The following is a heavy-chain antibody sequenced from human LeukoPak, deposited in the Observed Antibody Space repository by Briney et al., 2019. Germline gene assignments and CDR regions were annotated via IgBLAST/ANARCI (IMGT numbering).Heavy chain of an antibody. CDR3: AKDSEYYDFWSGL. J-gene: IGHJ4*02. CDR1: GFTFSSYG. V-gene: IGHV3-30*02. Sequence: GGSLRLSCAASGFTFSSYGMHWVRHAPGKGLEWVAFIRYDGSNKYYADSVKGRFTISRDNSKNTLYLQMNSLRAEDTAVYYCAKDSEYYDFWSGLWGQGTLVTVSS. D-gene: IGHD3-3*01. CDR2: IRYDGSNK.